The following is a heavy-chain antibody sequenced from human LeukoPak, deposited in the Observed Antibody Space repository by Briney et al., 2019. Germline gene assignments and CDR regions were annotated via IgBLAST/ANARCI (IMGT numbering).Heavy chain of an antibody. D-gene: IGHD6-13*01. Sequence: GASVKVSCKASGYTFTGYYMHWVRQAPGQGLEWMGWINPNSGGTNYAQKFQGWVTMTRDTSISTAYMELSRLRSDDTAVYYCARAQVAAAGTGTIDYWGQGTLVTVSS. V-gene: IGHV1-2*04. CDR3: ARAQVAAAGTGTIDY. CDR1: GYTFTGYY. J-gene: IGHJ4*02. CDR2: INPNSGGT.